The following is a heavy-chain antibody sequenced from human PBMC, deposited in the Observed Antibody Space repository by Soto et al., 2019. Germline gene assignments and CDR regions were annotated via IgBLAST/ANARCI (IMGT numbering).Heavy chain of an antibody. CDR3: ARGGLTVDY. CDR1: GGSISSGVYY. Sequence: QVQLQESGPGLVMPSQTLSLTCTVSGGSISSGVYYWRWIRQHPGKGLEWSGYIYYSGSAYYNPSLKSRVTISVDTSKNQFSLKLSSVTAADTAVYYCARGGLTVDYWGQGTLVTVSS. V-gene: IGHV4-31*03. J-gene: IGHJ4*02. D-gene: IGHD1-26*01. CDR2: IYYSGSA.